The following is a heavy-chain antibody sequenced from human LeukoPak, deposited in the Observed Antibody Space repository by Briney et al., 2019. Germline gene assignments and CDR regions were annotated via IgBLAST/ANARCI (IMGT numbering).Heavy chain of an antibody. Sequence: ASVKVSCKASGGTFSSYAISWVRQAPGQGLEWMGWINAGNGNTKYSQKFQGRVTITRDTSASTAYMELSSLRSEDTAVYYCARDVGSSGYYYQQGPFDYWGQGTLVTVSS. D-gene: IGHD3-22*01. J-gene: IGHJ4*02. V-gene: IGHV1-3*01. CDR1: GGTFSSYA. CDR2: INAGNGNT. CDR3: ARDVGSSGYYYQQGPFDY.